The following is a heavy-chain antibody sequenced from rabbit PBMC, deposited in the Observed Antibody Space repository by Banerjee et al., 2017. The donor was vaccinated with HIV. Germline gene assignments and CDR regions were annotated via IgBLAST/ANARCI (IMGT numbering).Heavy chain of an antibody. D-gene: IGHD6-1*01. CDR1: GFSFSGSYW. Sequence: QSLEESGGDLVKPGGSLTLTCTASGFSFSGSYWICWVRQAPVKGLEWIACINAGNGNSTCYASWAKGRFTISKTSSTTVTLQMTSLTAADTATYFCASYYSDGYAGDAYATGGYYFNLWGPGTRHRL. J-gene: IGHJ4*01. CDR3: ASYYSDGYAGDAYATGGYYFNL. CDR2: INAGNGNST. V-gene: IGHV1S40*01.